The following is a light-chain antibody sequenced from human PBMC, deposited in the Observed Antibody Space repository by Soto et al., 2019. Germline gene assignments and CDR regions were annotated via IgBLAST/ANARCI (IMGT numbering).Light chain of an antibody. Sequence: DIQMTQSPSSLSASVGDRVTITCRASQSIDNCLNWYQQKPGKAPNLLIYAASTLLSGVPSRFSGRGSGTHFTLTISSLQPEDFATYYCQQRYSSPETFGQGTKVEIK. V-gene: IGKV1-39*01. CDR2: AAS. J-gene: IGKJ1*01. CDR3: QQRYSSPET. CDR1: QSIDNC.